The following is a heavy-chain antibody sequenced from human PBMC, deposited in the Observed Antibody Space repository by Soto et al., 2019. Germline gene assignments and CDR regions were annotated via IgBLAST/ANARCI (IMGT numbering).Heavy chain of an antibody. CDR2: IYPGDSDT. D-gene: IGHD3-10*01. Sequence: GESLKISCKGSGYSFTSYWIGWVRQMPGKGLEWMGIIYPGDSDTRYSPSSQGQVTISADKSISTAYLQWSSLKASDTAMYYCARARGDDYYYYGMDVWGQGTKVTVSS. J-gene: IGHJ6*02. V-gene: IGHV5-51*01. CDR3: ARARGDDYYYYGMDV. CDR1: GYSFTSYW.